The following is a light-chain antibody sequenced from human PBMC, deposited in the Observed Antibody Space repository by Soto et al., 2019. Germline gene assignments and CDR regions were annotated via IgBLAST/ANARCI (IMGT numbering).Light chain of an antibody. CDR2: DVN. Sequence: QSALTQPASVSGSPGQSITLSCTGTSSDIGGYDFVSWYQRYPCKAPKLIIYDVNNRPSGVSNRFSGSKSGNTASLTISGLQAEDEADYYCTSYASSSTHVVFGGGTKLTVL. CDR3: TSYASSSTHVV. CDR1: SSDIGGYDF. J-gene: IGLJ2*01. V-gene: IGLV2-14*01.